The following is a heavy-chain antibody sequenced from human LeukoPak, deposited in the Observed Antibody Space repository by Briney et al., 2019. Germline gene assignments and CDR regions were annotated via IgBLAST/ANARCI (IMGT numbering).Heavy chain of an antibody. Sequence: SETLSLTCAVSGGSISGSSYFWGWIRQPPGKGLEWIGSIYYSGNTYYNPSLKSRVTISVDTSKDQFSLKLSSVTAADTAVYYCARLKEGIDYWGQGTLVTVSS. CDR3: ARLKEGIDY. J-gene: IGHJ4*02. D-gene: IGHD3-10*01. CDR1: GGSISGSSYF. V-gene: IGHV4-39*01. CDR2: IYYSGNT.